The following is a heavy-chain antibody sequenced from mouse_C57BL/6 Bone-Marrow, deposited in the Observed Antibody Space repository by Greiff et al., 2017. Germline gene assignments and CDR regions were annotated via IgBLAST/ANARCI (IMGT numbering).Heavy chain of an antibody. V-gene: IGHV1-61*01. J-gene: IGHJ1*03. CDR1: GYTFTSYW. CDR3: ARGGRRYFDV. D-gene: IGHD1-1*01. CDR2: IYPSDSET. Sequence: QVQLQQPGAELVRPGSSVKLSCKASGYTFTSYWMDWVKQRPGQGLEWIGNIYPSDSETHYNQKFKDKATLTVDKSSSTAYMQLSSLTSEDSAVYYCARGGRRYFDVWGTGTTVNVSS.